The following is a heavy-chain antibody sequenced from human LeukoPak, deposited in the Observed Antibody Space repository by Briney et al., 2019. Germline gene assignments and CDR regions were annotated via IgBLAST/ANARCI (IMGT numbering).Heavy chain of an antibody. CDR3: AREPTGYSSGWVPLDAFDI. CDR1: GFTFSSYS. D-gene: IGHD6-19*01. Sequence: GGSLRLSCAASGFTFSSYSMNWVRQAPGKGLESVSSISSSSSYIYYADSVKGRFTISRDNAKNSLYLQMNSLRAEDTAVYYCAREPTGYSSGWVPLDAFDIWGQGTMVTVSS. J-gene: IGHJ3*02. V-gene: IGHV3-21*01. CDR2: ISSSSSYI.